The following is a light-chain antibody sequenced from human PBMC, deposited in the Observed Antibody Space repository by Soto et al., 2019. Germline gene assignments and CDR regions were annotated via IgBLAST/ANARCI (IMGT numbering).Light chain of an antibody. Sequence: DIQMTQSPSSLSASVGDRVTITCRASQSISSYLNWYQQKPGKAPKLLIYAASSLQSGVPSRFSGSGSGTDFTLTISSLQPEDFATYYCQQSYSTLTVGQGTRLENK. V-gene: IGKV1-39*01. J-gene: IGKJ5*01. CDR2: AAS. CDR3: QQSYSTLT. CDR1: QSISSY.